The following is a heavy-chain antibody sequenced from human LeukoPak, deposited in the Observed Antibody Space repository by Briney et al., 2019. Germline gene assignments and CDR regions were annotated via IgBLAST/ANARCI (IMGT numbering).Heavy chain of an antibody. CDR1: GYTFTSYS. V-gene: IGHV1-18*01. D-gene: IGHD3-10*01. CDR3: ARDRGITMVRGVIIPSYYYYGMDV. J-gene: IGHJ6*02. Sequence: WASVKVSCKASGYTFTSYSINWVRQAPGQGLEWMGWISAYNGNTNYAQKLQGRVTMTTDTSTSTAYMELRSLRSDDTAVYYCARDRGITMVRGVIIPSYYYYGMDVWGQGTTVTVSS. CDR2: ISAYNGNT.